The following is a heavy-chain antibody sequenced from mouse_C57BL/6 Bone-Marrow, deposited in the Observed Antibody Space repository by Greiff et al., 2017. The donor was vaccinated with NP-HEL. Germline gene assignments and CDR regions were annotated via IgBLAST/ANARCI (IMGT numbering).Heavy chain of an antibody. CDR2: YPGSGNTY. CDR1: YTFTDYYM. J-gene: IGHJ2*01. Sequence: VQLQQSGPELVKPGASVKMSCKASGYTFTDYYMHWVKQKPGKGLEWIGEIYPGSGNTYYNEKFKGKATLTADTSSSTAYMQLSSLTSEDSAVYFCARGTSDYWGQGTTLTVSS. V-gene: IGHV1-83*01. CDR3: RGTSDY.